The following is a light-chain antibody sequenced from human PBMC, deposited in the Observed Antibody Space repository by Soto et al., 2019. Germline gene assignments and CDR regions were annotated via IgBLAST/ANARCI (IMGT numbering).Light chain of an antibody. CDR3: SSYAGSNSYVV. CDR2: EVS. CDR1: SSDDGGYNY. J-gene: IGLJ2*01. Sequence: QSALTQPPSASGSPGQSVTISCTGTSSDDGGYNYVSWYQQHPGKAPKLMIYEVSKRPSGVPDRFSGSKSGNTASLTVSGLQAEDEADYCCSSYAGSNSYVVFGGGTKLTVL. V-gene: IGLV2-8*01.